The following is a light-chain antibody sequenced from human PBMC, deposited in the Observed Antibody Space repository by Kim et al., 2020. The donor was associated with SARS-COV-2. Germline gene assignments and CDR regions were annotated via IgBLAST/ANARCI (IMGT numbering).Light chain of an antibody. V-gene: IGKV1-6*01. CDR1: QYIRND. CDR3: LQDYNYPRT. J-gene: IGKJ2*01. Sequence: SAFVGDRVAITCRASQYIRNDLGWYQQKPGKAPKLLIYAASTLHIGVPSRFSGSGSGTDFTLTISSLQPEDFATYYCLQDYNYPRTFGQGTKLEI. CDR2: AAS.